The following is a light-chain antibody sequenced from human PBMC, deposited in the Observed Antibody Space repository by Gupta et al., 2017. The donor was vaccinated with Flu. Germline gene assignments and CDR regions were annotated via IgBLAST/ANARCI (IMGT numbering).Light chain of an antibody. CDR1: QSVSSY. CDR3: QRRSNSPART. J-gene: IGKJ1*01. Sequence: IVLTHSAATLSLSPGERATLSCRASQSVSSYLAWYQQKPGQALRLLNYDASNRATGIPAMFSGSSYRKFSPLTSSLRAPEDSAVYYCQRRSNSPARTFGEGTKVEIK. CDR2: DAS. V-gene: IGKV3-11*01.